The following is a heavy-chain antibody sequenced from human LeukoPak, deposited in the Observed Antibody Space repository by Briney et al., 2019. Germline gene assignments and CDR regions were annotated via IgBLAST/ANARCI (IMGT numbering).Heavy chain of an antibody. D-gene: IGHD3-22*01. CDR3: ARYYDRSGYWSTPHFDY. V-gene: IGHV4-61*01. CDR2: IQYSGST. CDR1: GDSVSGISFC. Sequence: PSETLSLTCTVSGDSVSGISFCWSWIRQPPGKGLQYIGYIQYSGSTNYNPSLKSRVTISVDTSKNQFSLKLSSVTAADTAVYYCARYYDRSGYWSTPHFDYWGQGTLVTVSS. J-gene: IGHJ4*02.